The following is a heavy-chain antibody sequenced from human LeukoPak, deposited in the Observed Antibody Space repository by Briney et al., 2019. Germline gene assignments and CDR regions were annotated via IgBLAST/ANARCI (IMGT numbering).Heavy chain of an antibody. Sequence: PSETLSLTCSVSGGSVSSDSYFWNWVRQPPGKGLEWIGYIYSSGSTNYNRSLKSRVTISLDTSKNQFSLKLSSVNAADTAVYYCARGPAIPPDYWGQGTLVTVSS. J-gene: IGHJ4*02. CDR2: IYSSGST. V-gene: IGHV4-61*01. CDR1: GGSVSSDSYF. D-gene: IGHD2-2*01. CDR3: ARGPAIPPDY.